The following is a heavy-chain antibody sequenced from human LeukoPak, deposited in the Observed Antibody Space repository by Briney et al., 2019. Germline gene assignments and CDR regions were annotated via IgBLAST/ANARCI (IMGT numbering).Heavy chain of an antibody. V-gene: IGHV1-2*02. J-gene: IGHJ4*02. D-gene: IGHD3-10*01. CDR2: INPNSGGT. Sequence: ASVKVSCKASGCTFTRYYMHWVRQAPGQGLEWMGWINPNSGGTNYAQKFQGRVTMTRDTSISTAYMELSRLRSDDTAVYYCARANYYGSSLAWGQGTLVTVSS. CDR3: ARANYYGSSLA. CDR1: GCTFTRYY.